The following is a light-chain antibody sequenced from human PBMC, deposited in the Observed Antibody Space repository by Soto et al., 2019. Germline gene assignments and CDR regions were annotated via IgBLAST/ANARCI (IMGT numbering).Light chain of an antibody. CDR2: TNN. J-gene: IGLJ2*01. CDR1: SSNIGSNT. Sequence: QSVLTQPPSASEAPGQRVTISCSGSSSNIGSNTVNWYQQVPGTAPKLLIYTNNQRPSGVPDRFSGSKSGTSAALAIGGLQFEDEAAYYCATWDDSLNGPVFGGGTKLTVL. CDR3: ATWDDSLNGPV. V-gene: IGLV1-44*01.